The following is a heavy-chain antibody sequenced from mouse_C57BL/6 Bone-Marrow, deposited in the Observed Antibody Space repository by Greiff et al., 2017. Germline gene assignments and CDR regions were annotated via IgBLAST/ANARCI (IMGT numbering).Heavy chain of an antibody. D-gene: IGHD1-1*01. Sequence: QVQLQQSGAELARPGASVKLSCKASGYTFTSYGISWVKQRTGQGLEWIGEIYPRSGNTYYNETFKGKATLTADKSSSTAYMELRSLTSEDSAVYFCATDYYGSSYWWYFDVGGTGTTVTVSS. CDR1: GYTFTSYG. CDR3: ATDYYGSSYWWYFDV. CDR2: IYPRSGNT. V-gene: IGHV1-81*01. J-gene: IGHJ1*03.